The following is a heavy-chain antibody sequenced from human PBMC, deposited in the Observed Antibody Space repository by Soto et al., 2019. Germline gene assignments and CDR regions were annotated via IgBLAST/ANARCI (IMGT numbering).Heavy chain of an antibody. Sequence: ITTGVGVGWIRQPPGKALECLALIYWDDDKRYSPSLTNRLTITKDTSKNQVVLTMTNMHPVDTGTYFCAYRPSLDWGHFDSWGQGTLVTVSS. CDR3: AYRPSLDWGHFDS. CDR1: ITTGVG. D-gene: IGHD7-27*01. V-gene: IGHV2-5*02. CDR2: IYWDDDK. J-gene: IGHJ4*02.